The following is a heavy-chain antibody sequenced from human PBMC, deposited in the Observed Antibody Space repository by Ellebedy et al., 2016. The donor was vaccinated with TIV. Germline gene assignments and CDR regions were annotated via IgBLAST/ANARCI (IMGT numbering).Heavy chain of an antibody. CDR3: ARAGGVGTVDC. CDR2: VKQDGSEE. CDR1: GFTFSNYW. D-gene: IGHD3-16*01. V-gene: IGHV3-7*01. J-gene: IGHJ4*02. Sequence: GESLKISCEASGFTFSNYWMTWVRQAPGKGLEWVANVKQDGSEENYVDSVKGRFSISRDNTKNSLYVQMNSLRPEDTAVYYCARAGGVGTVDCWGQGTLVTVSS.